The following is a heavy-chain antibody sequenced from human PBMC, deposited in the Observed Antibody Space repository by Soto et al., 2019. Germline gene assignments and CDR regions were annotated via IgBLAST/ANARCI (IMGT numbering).Heavy chain of an antibody. J-gene: IGHJ6*03. V-gene: IGHV4-34*01. CDR2: INHSGST. Sequence: SETLSLTCAVYGGSCSGYYWSWIRQPPGKGLEWIGEINHSGSTNYNPSLKSRVTISVDTSKNQFSLKLSSVTAADTAVYYCARGGDRGVYCSGGSCYRPSYYYYYYMDVWGKGTTVTVSS. CDR3: ARGGDRGVYCSGGSCYRPSYYYYYYMDV. D-gene: IGHD2-15*01. CDR1: GGSCSGYY.